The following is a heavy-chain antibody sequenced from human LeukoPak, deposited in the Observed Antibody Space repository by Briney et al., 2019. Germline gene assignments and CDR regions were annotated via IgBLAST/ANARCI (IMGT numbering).Heavy chain of an antibody. Sequence: PSETLSLTCTVSGASISSYDWSWIRQSPGKGLEWIGYIYYSGGTNYNPSLKSRVTISVDTSKKQFSLRLSSVTAADTAVYYCARRGGDSSGNFDYWGQGTLVTVSS. V-gene: IGHV4-59*08. CDR3: ARRGGDSSGNFDY. CDR2: IYYSGGT. D-gene: IGHD3-22*01. CDR1: GASISSYD. J-gene: IGHJ4*02.